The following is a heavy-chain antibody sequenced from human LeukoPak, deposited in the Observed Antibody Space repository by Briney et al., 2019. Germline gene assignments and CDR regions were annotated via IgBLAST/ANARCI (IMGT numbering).Heavy chain of an antibody. V-gene: IGHV6-1*01. Sequence: SQTLSLTCAISGDSVSSNSAAWNWIRQSPSRGLEWLGRTYYRSKWYNDYAVSVKSRITINPDTSKNQFSLKLSSVTAADTAVYYCARARRYSYGYDYWGQGTLVTVSS. CDR2: TYYRSKWYN. D-gene: IGHD5-18*01. J-gene: IGHJ4*02. CDR1: GDSVSSNSAA. CDR3: ARARRYSYGYDY.